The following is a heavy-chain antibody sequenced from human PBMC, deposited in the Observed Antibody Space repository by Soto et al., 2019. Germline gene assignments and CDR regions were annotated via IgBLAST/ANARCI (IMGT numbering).Heavy chain of an antibody. J-gene: IGHJ3*02. D-gene: IGHD3-22*01. V-gene: IGHV3-30-3*01. CDR1: GSSFTSYA. Sequence: GGSLRLSCGASGSSFTSYAIHWVRQAPGKGLEWVALISYAGSTTYYADSVKGRFTMSRDNSKNTLYLQMKSLRAEDTAVYRCARDYIRITMIVPERPHAFDIWGQGTMVTVSS. CDR2: ISYAGSTT. CDR3: ARDYIRITMIVPERPHAFDI.